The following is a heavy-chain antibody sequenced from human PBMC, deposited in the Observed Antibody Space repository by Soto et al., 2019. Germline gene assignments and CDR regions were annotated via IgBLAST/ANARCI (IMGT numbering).Heavy chain of an antibody. J-gene: IGHJ4*02. D-gene: IGHD5-18*01. CDR1: GGSIISGDYY. Sequence: SETLSLTCTVSGGSIISGDYYWSWIRQPPGKGLEWIGYIDSSGSTYYNPSLKSRVTISVDTSKNQFSLKLSSVTVADTAVYYCARFTAMPPDYWGRGTLVTVSS. CDR3: ARFTAMPPDY. CDR2: IDSSGST. V-gene: IGHV4-30-4*01.